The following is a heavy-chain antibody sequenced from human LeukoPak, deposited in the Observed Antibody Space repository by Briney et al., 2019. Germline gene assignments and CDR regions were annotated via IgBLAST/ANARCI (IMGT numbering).Heavy chain of an antibody. CDR2: INPNSGGT. CDR3: ARDTTGGIDY. D-gene: IGHD7-27*01. V-gene: IGHV1-2*02. CDR1: GYTFTVYY. J-gene: IGHJ4*02. Sequence: VASLKVSCKASGYTFTVYYMRWVREAPGQGLEWMGWINPNSGGTNYAQKFQGRVTMTRDTSISTAYMELSRLRSDDTAVYYGARDTTGGIDYWGQGTLVTVSS.